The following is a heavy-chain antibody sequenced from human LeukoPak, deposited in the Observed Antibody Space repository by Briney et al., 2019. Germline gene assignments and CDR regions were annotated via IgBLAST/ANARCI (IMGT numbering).Heavy chain of an antibody. D-gene: IGHD6-13*01. CDR3: ARTPYSSSWYVEYYYYGMDV. Sequence: ASVKVSCKASGYTFTSYDINWVRQATGQGLEWMGWMSPNSGNTGYAQKFQGRVTMTRNTSISTAYMELSSLRSEDTAVYYCARTPYSSSWYVEYYYYGMDVWGQGTTVTVSS. V-gene: IGHV1-8*01. J-gene: IGHJ6*02. CDR2: MSPNSGNT. CDR1: GYTFTSYD.